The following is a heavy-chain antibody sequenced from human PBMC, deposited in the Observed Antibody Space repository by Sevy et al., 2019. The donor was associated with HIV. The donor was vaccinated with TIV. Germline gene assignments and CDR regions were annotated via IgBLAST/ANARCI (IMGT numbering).Heavy chain of an antibody. CDR1: GYTFTSYG. Sequence: ASVKVSCKASGYTFTSYGISWVRQAPGQGLEWMGWISAYNGNTNYAQKLQGRVTMTTDTSTSTAYVERRSLRSDDTAVYYCARIRHSSGYYFPLDYWGQGTLVTVSS. D-gene: IGHD3-22*01. CDR2: ISAYNGNT. CDR3: ARIRHSSGYYFPLDY. J-gene: IGHJ4*02. V-gene: IGHV1-18*04.